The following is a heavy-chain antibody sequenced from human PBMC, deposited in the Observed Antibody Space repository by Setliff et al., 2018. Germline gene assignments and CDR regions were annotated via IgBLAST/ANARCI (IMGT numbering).Heavy chain of an antibody. J-gene: IGHJ4*02. CDR1: GSTFRSYW. V-gene: IGHV3-7*01. Sequence: GGSLRLSCAASGSTFRSYWMSWVRQAPGKGLEWVANIKQDGSEKYYVDSVKGRYTISRDNAKNSLYLQMNSLRAEDTAVYYCARPPPGSSGWSMIYYFDYWGQGALVTVSS. CDR3: ARPPPGSSGWSMIYYFDY. CDR2: IKQDGSEK. D-gene: IGHD6-19*01.